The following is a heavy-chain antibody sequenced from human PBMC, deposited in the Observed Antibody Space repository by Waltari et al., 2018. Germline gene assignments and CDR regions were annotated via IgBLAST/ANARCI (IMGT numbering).Heavy chain of an antibody. D-gene: IGHD3-9*01. J-gene: IGHJ6*03. V-gene: IGHV4-34*01. Sequence: QVQLQQWGAGLLKPSETLSLTCAVYGGSFSGYYWSWIRQPPGKGLEWIGEINHSGSTNYNPSLKSRVTISVDTSKNQFSLKLSSVTAADTAVYYCARVRVLRYFDWLLSDYYYYMDVWGKGTTVTVSS. CDR2: INHSGST. CDR1: GGSFSGYY. CDR3: ARVRVLRYFDWLLSDYYYYMDV.